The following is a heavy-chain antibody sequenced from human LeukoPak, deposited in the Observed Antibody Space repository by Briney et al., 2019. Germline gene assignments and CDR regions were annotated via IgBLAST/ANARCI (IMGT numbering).Heavy chain of an antibody. D-gene: IGHD2-2*01. CDR2: ISGSGGST. V-gene: IGHV3-23*01. CDR1: GFTFSHYW. Sequence: GGSLRLPCEVSGFTFSHYWMSWVRQAPGKGLEWVSGISGSGGSTYYADSVKGRFTISRDNTKNTLYLQMNSLRAEDTAVYYCAKDRHAPGRYCSSTSCFPFDSWGQGTLVTVSS. J-gene: IGHJ5*01. CDR3: AKDRHAPGRYCSSTSCFPFDS.